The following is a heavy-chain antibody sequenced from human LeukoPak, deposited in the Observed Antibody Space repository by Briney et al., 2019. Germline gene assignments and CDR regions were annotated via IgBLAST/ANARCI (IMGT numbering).Heavy chain of an antibody. CDR2: IYYSGST. V-gene: IGHV4-30-4*01. CDR1: GVSISSGDYY. CDR3: ARERTMVRGGNWFDP. Sequence: PSETLSLTCTVSGVSISSGDYYWGWIRQPPGKGLEWIGYIYYSGSTYYNPSLKSRVTISVDTSKNQFSLKLSSVTAADTAVYYCARERTMVRGGNWFDPWGQGTLVTVSS. J-gene: IGHJ5*02. D-gene: IGHD3-10*01.